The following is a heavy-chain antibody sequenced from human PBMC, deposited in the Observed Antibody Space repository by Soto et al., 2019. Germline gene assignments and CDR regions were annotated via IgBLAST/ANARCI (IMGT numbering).Heavy chain of an antibody. CDR3: AKGYSSGWYLLYFDY. CDR1: GFTFSSYA. V-gene: IGHV3-23*01. D-gene: IGHD6-19*01. Sequence: EVQLLESGGGLVQPGGSLRLSCAASGFTFSSYAMSWVRQAPGKGLDWVSAISGSGGSTYYADSVKGRFTISRDNSKNTLYLQMNSLRAEDTAVYYCAKGYSSGWYLLYFDYWGQGTLVTVSS. J-gene: IGHJ4*02. CDR2: ISGSGGST.